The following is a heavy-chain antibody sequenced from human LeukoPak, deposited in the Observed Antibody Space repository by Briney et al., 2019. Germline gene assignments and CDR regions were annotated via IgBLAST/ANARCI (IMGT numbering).Heavy chain of an antibody. Sequence: PGGSLRLSCAASGFTFSSYSVNWVRQAPGKGLEWVSSISSSSSYIYYADSVKGRFTISRDNTKNSLYLQMNSLRAEDTAVYYCARERAYYDILTGYRYWGQGTLVTVSS. V-gene: IGHV3-21*01. CDR1: GFTFSSYS. CDR2: ISSSSSYI. J-gene: IGHJ4*02. CDR3: ARERAYYDILTGYRY. D-gene: IGHD3-9*01.